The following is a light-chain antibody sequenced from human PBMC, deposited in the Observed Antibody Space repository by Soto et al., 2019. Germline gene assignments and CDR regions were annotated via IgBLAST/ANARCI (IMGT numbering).Light chain of an antibody. Sequence: QSALTQPASVSGSPGQSITISCTGTSSDVGGYNYVSWYQQHPGKAPKLMIYDVSNRPSGVANRFLFSKYANTASPTSCGXXXXXXXXXYCSSYPSSSTRVFGTGTKVTV. V-gene: IGLV2-14*01. CDR1: SSDVGGYNY. CDR2: DVS. CDR3: SSYPSSSTRV. J-gene: IGLJ1*01.